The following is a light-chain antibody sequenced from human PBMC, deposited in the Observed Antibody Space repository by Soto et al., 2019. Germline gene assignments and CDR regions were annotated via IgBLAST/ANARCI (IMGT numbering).Light chain of an antibody. CDR3: SSYTSTILYV. Sequence: QSVLTQPASVSGSLGQSITISCTGSNSDVGGHNYVSWYQQHPGKAPKLMIYEVGIRPSGVSTRFSGSKSGNTASLTISGLQAEDEADYYCSSYTSTILYVFGTGTQLTVL. J-gene: IGLJ1*01. CDR1: NSDVGGHNY. V-gene: IGLV2-14*01. CDR2: EVG.